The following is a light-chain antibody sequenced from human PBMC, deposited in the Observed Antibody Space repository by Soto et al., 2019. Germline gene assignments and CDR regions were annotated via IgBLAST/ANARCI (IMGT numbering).Light chain of an antibody. CDR2: AAS. Sequence: DIQMTQSPSSLSASVGDRVTITCRASHTITRYLNWYQQKSGQAPKLLINAASTLRSGVPSRFSASGSGTDFTLTISCLQSEDFATYYCQQYYSYPWTLGQGTKVDIK. CDR1: HTITRY. V-gene: IGKV1-39*01. J-gene: IGKJ1*01. CDR3: QQYYSYPWT.